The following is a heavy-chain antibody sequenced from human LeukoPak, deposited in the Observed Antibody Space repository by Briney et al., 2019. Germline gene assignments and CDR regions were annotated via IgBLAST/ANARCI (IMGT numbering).Heavy chain of an antibody. CDR3: AKLAVVVPAASWFDP. J-gene: IGHJ5*02. CDR1: GFTFSSYG. CDR2: IRYDGSNK. D-gene: IGHD2-2*01. V-gene: IGHV3-30*02. Sequence: GGSLRLSCAASGFTFSSYGMHWVGQAQGKGLEGGAFIRYDGSNKYYADSVKGRFTISRDNSKNTLYLQMNSLRAEDTAVYYCAKLAVVVPAASWFDPWGQGTLVTVSS.